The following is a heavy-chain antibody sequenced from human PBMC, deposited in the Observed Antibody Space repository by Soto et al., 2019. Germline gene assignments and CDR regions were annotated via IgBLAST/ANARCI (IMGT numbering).Heavy chain of an antibody. CDR1: GYTFTSYA. D-gene: IGHD4-17*01. CDR2: INAGNGNT. Sequence: QVQLVQSGAEVKKPGASVKVSCKASGYTFTSYAMHWVRQAPGQRLEWMGWINAGNGNTKYSQNIQGRVTITRETSASTAYMELSSLRSEDTAVYYCARDLSGEYIRYFDYWGQGTLVTVSS. V-gene: IGHV1-3*01. CDR3: ARDLSGEYIRYFDY. J-gene: IGHJ4*02.